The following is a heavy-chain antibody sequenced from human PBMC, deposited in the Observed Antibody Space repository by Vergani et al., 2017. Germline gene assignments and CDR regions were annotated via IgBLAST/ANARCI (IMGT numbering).Heavy chain of an antibody. CDR2: ISGSGGNT. V-gene: IGHV3-23*01. Sequence: EVQLLESGGGLVQPGGSLRLSCAASGFTFNNYAMTWVRQAPGKGLEWVSAISGSGGNTYYEDSVKGRFTISRDNSKKTLYMQMNSLRVEDTAVYYCAKGGVGGAITAHHFDYWGQGTLVTVSS. D-gene: IGHD1-26*01. CDR1: GFTFNNYA. CDR3: AKGGVGGAITAHHFDY. J-gene: IGHJ4*02.